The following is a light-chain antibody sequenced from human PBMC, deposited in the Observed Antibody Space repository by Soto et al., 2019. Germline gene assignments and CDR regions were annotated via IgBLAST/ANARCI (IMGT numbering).Light chain of an antibody. Sequence: QYVLTQPASLSGSPGQSITISCTGTSSDVGAYNYVSWYQQHPGKAPKLMIYEASNRPSGVSHRFSGSKSGNTASLTISGLQDEDEADYYCTSYSSSTFCVFGTGTKVTVL. CDR1: SSDVGAYNY. CDR2: EAS. J-gene: IGLJ1*01. V-gene: IGLV2-14*01. CDR3: TSYSSSTFCV.